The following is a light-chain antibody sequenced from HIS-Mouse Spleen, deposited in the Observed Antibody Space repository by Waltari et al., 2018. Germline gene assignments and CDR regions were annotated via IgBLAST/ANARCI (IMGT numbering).Light chain of an antibody. CDR2: AAS. CDR1: QGIRND. J-gene: IGKJ2*01. CDR3: QQYYTTPYT. V-gene: IGKV1-6*01. Sequence: AIQMTQSPSSLSASVGDRVTITCRASQGIRNDLGWYQQKPGKAPKLLIYAASSLQSGVPSRFSGSGSGTDFTLTISSLQAEDVAVYYCQQYYTTPYTFGQGTKLEIK.